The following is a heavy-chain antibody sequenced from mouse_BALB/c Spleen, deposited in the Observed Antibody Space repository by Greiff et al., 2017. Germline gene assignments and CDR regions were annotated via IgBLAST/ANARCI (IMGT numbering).Heavy chain of an antibody. CDR1: GFTFSSFG. V-gene: IGHV5-17*02. J-gene: IGHJ4*01. CDR3: ARSDYPNYYAMDY. CDR2: ISSGSSTI. D-gene: IGHD2-4*01. Sequence: EVQGVESGGGLVQPGGSRKLSCAASGFTFSSFGMHWVRQAPEKGLEWVAYISSGSSTIYYADTVKGRFTISRDNPKNTLFLQMTSLRSEDTAMYYCARSDYPNYYAMDYWGQGTSVTVSS.